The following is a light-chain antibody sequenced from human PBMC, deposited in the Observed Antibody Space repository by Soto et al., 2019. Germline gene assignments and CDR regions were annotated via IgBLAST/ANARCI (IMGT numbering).Light chain of an antibody. CDR1: QSVSSN. CDR2: GAS. J-gene: IGKJ1*01. CDR3: QQYNNWPWT. V-gene: IGKV3-15*01. Sequence: EIVLTQSPATLSVSPGERATLSCRASQSVSSNLAWYQQKPGQAPRLLIYGASNRATGIPARFSGSGSGTSCTITSSILQSEDFAVYYWQQYNNWPWTFGQGTKVEIK.